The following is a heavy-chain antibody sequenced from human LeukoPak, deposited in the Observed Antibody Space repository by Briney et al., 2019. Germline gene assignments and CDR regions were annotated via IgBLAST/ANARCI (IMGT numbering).Heavy chain of an antibody. CDR2: ISGSGGST. D-gene: IGHD6-19*01. V-gene: IGHV3-23*01. CDR3: AKDVWSSGWYDY. Sequence: GGSLRLSCAASGFTFSSYAMSWVRQAPGKGLEWVSAISGSGGSTYYADSVKGRFTITRDTSKNTLYLQMNSLRAEDTAVYYCAKDVWSSGWYDYWGQGNLVTVSS. CDR1: GFTFSSYA. J-gene: IGHJ4*02.